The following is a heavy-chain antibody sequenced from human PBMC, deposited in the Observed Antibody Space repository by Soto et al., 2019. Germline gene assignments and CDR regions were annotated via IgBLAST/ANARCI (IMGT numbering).Heavy chain of an antibody. CDR1: GFTFSSYG. V-gene: IGHV3-33*01. CDR2: IWYDGSNK. J-gene: IGHJ3*02. CDR3: ARDKAPPIQRDAFDI. Sequence: GGSLRLSCAASGFTFSSYGMHWVRQAPGKGLEWVAVIWYDGSNKYYADSVKGRFTISRDNSKNTLYLQMNSLRAEDTAVYYCARDKAPPIQRDAFDIWGQGTMVTVSS.